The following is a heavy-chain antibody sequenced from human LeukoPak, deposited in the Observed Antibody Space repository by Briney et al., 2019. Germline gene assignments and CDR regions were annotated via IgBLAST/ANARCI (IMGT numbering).Heavy chain of an antibody. CDR1: GFTFSSYA. CDR2: ISGSGGTT. D-gene: IGHD6-13*01. CDR3: AKRIAAAQHWYFDL. J-gene: IGHJ2*01. Sequence: GGSLRLSCAASGFTFSSYAMSWVRQAPGKGLEWVSGISGSGGTTYSADSVKGRFTISRDNSKNTLSLQMNSLRAEDTAVYYCAKRIAAAQHWYFDLWGRGTLVSVSP. V-gene: IGHV3-23*01.